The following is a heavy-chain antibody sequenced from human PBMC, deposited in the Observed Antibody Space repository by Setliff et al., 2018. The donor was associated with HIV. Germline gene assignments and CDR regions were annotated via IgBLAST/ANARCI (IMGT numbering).Heavy chain of an antibody. CDR2: MHPNTGAT. CDR3: ARIDPTAYHYHMDV. D-gene: IGHD3-9*01. Sequence: ASVKVSCKASGGTFSSYAISWVRQAPGQAFEWMGWMHPNTGATSYAQKFQGRVSMTRDMSISTAYMELARLRSDDSAVYYCARIDPTAYHYHMDVWGKGTTVTVSS. V-gene: IGHV1-2*02. J-gene: IGHJ6*03. CDR1: GGTFSSYA.